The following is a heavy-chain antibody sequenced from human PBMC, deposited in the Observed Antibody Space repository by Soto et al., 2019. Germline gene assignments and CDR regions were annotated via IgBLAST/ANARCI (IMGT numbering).Heavy chain of an antibody. D-gene: IGHD2-21*02. J-gene: IGHJ6*02. V-gene: IGHV4-31*03. CDR3: ARVCGGDCHYGMAV. CDR2: IYYSGST. CDR1: GGSISSGGYY. Sequence: QVQLQESGPGLVKPSQTLSLTCTVSGGSISSGGYYWSWIRQHPGKGLEWIGYIYYSGSTYYNPSLSSRVTISVDTSKNQFSLKLRSVTAADTAVHYCARVCGGDCHYGMAVWGQGTTVTVSS.